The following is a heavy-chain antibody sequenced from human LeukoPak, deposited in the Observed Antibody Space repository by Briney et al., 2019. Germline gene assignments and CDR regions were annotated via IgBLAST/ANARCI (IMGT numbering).Heavy chain of an antibody. J-gene: IGHJ4*02. V-gene: IGHV3-23*01. CDR1: GFTFSSYA. CDR3: AKRRTTVITMDYFDY. CDR2: ISGGAGTP. Sequence: GGSLRLSCAASGFTFSSYAMSWVRQAPGKGLEWVSGISGGAGTPYYADSVKGRFAISRDNSKSTLYLQMTSLRAEDTAVYYCAKRRTTVITMDYFDYWGQGTLVTVSS. D-gene: IGHD4-17*01.